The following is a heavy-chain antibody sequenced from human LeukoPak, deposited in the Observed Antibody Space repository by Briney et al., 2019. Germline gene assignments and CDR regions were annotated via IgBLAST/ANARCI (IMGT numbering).Heavy chain of an antibody. D-gene: IGHD5-12*01. V-gene: IGHV3-23*01. CDR2: LTDSGGST. Sequence: GGSLRLSCVASGFTFANYAMGGLRQAPGRRPEWVSSLTDSGGSTYYADSVKGRFTISRDNSKNTLYLQMNSLRAEDTAVYYCAKLPYGGYGEYFDYWGQGTLVTVSS. CDR1: GFTFANYA. J-gene: IGHJ4*02. CDR3: AKLPYGGYGEYFDY.